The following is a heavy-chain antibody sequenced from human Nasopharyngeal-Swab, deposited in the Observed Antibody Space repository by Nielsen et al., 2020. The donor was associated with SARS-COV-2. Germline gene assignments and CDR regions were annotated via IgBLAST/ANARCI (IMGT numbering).Heavy chain of an antibody. J-gene: IGHJ5*02. CDR2: INPNSGGT. D-gene: IGHD6-13*01. V-gene: IGHV1-2*06. CDR3: AREDSSSWYSLLNWFDP. Sequence: ASVKVSCKASGGTFSSYAISWVRQAPGQGLEWMGRINPNSGGTNYAQKFQGRVTMTRDTSISTAYMELSRLRSGDTAVYYCAREDSSSWYSLLNWFDPWGQGTLVTVSS. CDR1: GGTFSSYA.